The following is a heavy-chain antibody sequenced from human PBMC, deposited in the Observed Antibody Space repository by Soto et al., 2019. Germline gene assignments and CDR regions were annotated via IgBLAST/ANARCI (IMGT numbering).Heavy chain of an antibody. CDR3: AAELGFGKLSVV. V-gene: IGHV1-69*01. Sequence: QVQVVQSGVEVRGPGSSVKVSCKASGDTFKNCVISWVRQAPGQGLEWMGGIIPLFGTTDFAQRFQGRLRITTDESTTAAYMELSRLRSEDTATYYCAAELGFGKLSVVWGQGTTVIVSS. CDR2: IIPLFGTT. D-gene: IGHD3-10*01. CDR1: GDTFKNCV. J-gene: IGHJ6*02.